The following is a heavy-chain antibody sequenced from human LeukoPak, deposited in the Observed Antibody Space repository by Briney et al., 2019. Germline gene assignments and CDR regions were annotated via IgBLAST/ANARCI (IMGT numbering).Heavy chain of an antibody. CDR3: AKVSIADSYYDSTGAHDGFDM. D-gene: IGHD3-22*01. Sequence: PGGSLRLSCAVSGFTFSAFSMNWVRQAPGKGLEWLSSISSSSRYINYADSVKGRLTISRDNAKNSVFLQMNSLRAEDTAVYYCAKVSIADSYYDSTGAHDGFDMWGQGTMVTVSS. CDR1: GFTFSAFS. J-gene: IGHJ3*02. V-gene: IGHV3-21*06. CDR2: ISSSSRYI.